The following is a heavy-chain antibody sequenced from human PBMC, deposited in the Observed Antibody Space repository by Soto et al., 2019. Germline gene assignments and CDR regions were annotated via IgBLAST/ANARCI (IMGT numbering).Heavy chain of an antibody. CDR2: MYHSRST. Sequence: SETLSLTCTVSGGSISSYYWSWIRQPPGKGLEWIGYMYHSRSTYYNPSHKSRVTISIDRSKNQFSLKLSSVTAADTAVYYCARVPDYWGQGILVTVSS. CDR1: GGSISSYY. CDR3: ARVPDY. V-gene: IGHV4-59*12. J-gene: IGHJ4*02. D-gene: IGHD2-2*01.